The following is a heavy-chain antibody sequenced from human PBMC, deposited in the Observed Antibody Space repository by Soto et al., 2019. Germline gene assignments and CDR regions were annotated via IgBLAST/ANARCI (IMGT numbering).Heavy chain of an antibody. D-gene: IGHD6-19*01. CDR3: ATGQWLVPGAFDI. Sequence: ASVKVSCKVSGYTLTELSMHWVRRAPGKGLEWMGGFDPEDGETIYAQKFQGRVTMTEDTSTDTAYMELSSLRSEDTAVYYCATGQWLVPGAFDIWGQGTMVTVSS. V-gene: IGHV1-24*01. CDR1: GYTLTELS. J-gene: IGHJ3*02. CDR2: FDPEDGET.